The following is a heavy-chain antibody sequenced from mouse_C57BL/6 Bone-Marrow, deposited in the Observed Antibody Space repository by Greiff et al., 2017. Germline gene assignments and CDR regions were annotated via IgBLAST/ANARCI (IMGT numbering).Heavy chain of an antibody. Sequence: EVQVVESGGGLVKPGGSLKLSCAASGFTFSSYAMSWVRQTPEKRLEWVATISDGGSYTYYPDNVKGRFTISRDNAKNNLYLQMSHLKSEDTAMYYCASLYYYGSSYRDYWGQGTPLTVSS. D-gene: IGHD1-1*01. CDR3: ASLYYYGSSYRDY. V-gene: IGHV5-4*01. J-gene: IGHJ2*01. CDR1: GFTFSSYA. CDR2: ISDGGSYT.